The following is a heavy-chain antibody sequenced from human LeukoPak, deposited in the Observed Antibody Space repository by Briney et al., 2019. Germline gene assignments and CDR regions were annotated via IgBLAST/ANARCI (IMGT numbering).Heavy chain of an antibody. J-gene: IGHJ4*02. CDR2: FDPEDGET. Sequence: ASVKVSCKVSGYTLTELSMHWVRQAPGKGLEWMGGFDPEDGETIYAQKFQGRVTMTEDTSTDTAYMELSSLRSGDTAVYYCATLITTYYDFWSGYYRFGIDYWGQGTLVTVSS. D-gene: IGHD3-3*01. CDR3: ATLITTYYDFWSGYYRFGIDY. CDR1: GYTLTELS. V-gene: IGHV1-24*01.